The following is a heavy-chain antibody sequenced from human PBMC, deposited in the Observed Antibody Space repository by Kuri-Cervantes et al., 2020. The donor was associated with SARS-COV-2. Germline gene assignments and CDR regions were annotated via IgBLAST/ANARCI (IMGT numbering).Heavy chain of an antibody. J-gene: IGHJ5*02. CDR2: IYHSGST. CDR1: GGSISSGGYS. D-gene: IGHD3-3*01. CDR3: ARFTIWDGTWFDP. V-gene: IGHV4-30-2*01. Sequence: SETLSLTCAVSGGSISSGGYSWSWIRQPPGKGLEWIGYIYHSGSTYYNPSLKSRVTISVDRSKNQFSLKLSSVTAADTAVYYCARFTIWDGTWFDPWGQGTLVTVSS.